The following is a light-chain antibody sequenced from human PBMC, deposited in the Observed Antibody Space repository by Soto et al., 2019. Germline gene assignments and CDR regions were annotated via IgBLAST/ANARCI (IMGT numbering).Light chain of an antibody. Sequence: SELPQPASLSGSPGQSITISCSGTSSDVGTYNLVSWYQQYPGKAPRLTIYEVTKRPSGVSNRFSGSKSGNTASLTISGLQPEDEADYYCCSYAGSSSSIFGTGTKVTVL. CDR2: EVT. CDR1: SSDVGTYNL. J-gene: IGLJ1*01. V-gene: IGLV2-23*02. CDR3: CSYAGSSSSI.